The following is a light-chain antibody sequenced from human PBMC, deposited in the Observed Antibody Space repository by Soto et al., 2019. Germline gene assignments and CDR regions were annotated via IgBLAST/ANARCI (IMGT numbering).Light chain of an antibody. CDR1: QSVDTTF. V-gene: IGKV3-20*01. CDR3: QHYMSSLT. Sequence: PGQRATLACRASQSVDTTFFAWYQKKPGKAPRLLIYGASKRATGIPDRFSGSGSGTDFTLIISRLEPEDFAVYYCQHYMSSLTFGQGTKVELK. J-gene: IGKJ1*01. CDR2: GAS.